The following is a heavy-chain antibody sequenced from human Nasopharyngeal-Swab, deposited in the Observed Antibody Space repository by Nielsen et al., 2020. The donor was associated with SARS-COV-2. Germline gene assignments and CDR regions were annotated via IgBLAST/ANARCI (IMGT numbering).Heavy chain of an antibody. J-gene: IGHJ6*02. D-gene: IGHD6-6*01. V-gene: IGHV1-3*01. CDR2: INAGNGNT. CDR3: VRFSEYSSSTDRDYYGMDV. Sequence: WVRQAPGQRLEWMGWINAGNGNTKYSQKFQGRVTITRDTSASTAYMELSSLRSEDTAVYYCVRFSEYSSSTDRDYYGMDVWGQGTTVTVSS.